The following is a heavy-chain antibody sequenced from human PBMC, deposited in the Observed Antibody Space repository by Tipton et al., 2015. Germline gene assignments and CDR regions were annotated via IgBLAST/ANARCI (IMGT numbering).Heavy chain of an antibody. CDR2: IYPGDSDT. D-gene: IGHD3-9*01. J-gene: IGHJ4*02. CDR3: ARRLPYFEWSKVYYFDY. CDR1: GYSFTSHW. V-gene: IGHV5-51*01. Sequence: VQLVQSGAVVKKPGESLKISCEASGYSFTSHWIGWVRQMPGKGLEWMGMIYPGDSDTRYSPSFQGQVTISADKSIDTAYLQWSSLKASDTAVYYCARRLPYFEWSKVYYFDYWGQGSPVTVSP.